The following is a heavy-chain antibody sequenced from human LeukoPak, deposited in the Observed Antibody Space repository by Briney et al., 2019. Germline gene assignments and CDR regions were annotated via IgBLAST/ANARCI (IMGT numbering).Heavy chain of an antibody. Sequence: ASVKVSCKASGYTFTGYYMHWVRQAPGQGLEWMGWINPNSGGTNYAQKFQGRVTMTRETSISTAYMELSSLRSDDTAMYYCARWSYGSGNYSDYWGQGTLVTVSS. CDR1: GYTFTGYY. CDR2: INPNSGGT. V-gene: IGHV1-2*02. CDR3: ARWSYGSGNYSDY. J-gene: IGHJ4*02. D-gene: IGHD3-10*01.